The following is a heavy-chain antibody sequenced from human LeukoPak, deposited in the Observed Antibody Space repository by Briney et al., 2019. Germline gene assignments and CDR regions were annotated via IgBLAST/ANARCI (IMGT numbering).Heavy chain of an antibody. V-gene: IGHV3-7*01. D-gene: IGHD1-1*01. Sequence: GGSLRLSCADSQFTFNGAWMNWVRQAPGQGLEWVANMDPTGSQKRYVDSVRGRFTISKDNPGASLYLDMHSLRAEDTAIYYGAIWTSGNYWGQGTLVTVSS. CDR3: AIWTSGNY. CDR2: MDPTGSQK. J-gene: IGHJ4*02. CDR1: QFTFNGAW.